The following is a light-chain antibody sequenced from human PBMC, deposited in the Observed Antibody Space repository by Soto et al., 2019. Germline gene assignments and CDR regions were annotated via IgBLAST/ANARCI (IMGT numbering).Light chain of an antibody. CDR3: QHRSSWPGA. Sequence: EVVLTQSPDTLSLSPGERATLSCRASQSVSSFLAWYQQKPGQAPRLLIYDASNSATGIPARFSGSGSGTALTLTISSLETEDLAVYYCQHRSSWPGAFGPGTKVDIK. CDR1: QSVSSF. CDR2: DAS. V-gene: IGKV3-11*01. J-gene: IGKJ3*01.